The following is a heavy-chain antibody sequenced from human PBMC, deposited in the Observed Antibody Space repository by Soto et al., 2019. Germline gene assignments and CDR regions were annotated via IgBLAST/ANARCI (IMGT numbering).Heavy chain of an antibody. Sequence: GGSLRLSCVASGFTFSNYAMSWVRQAPGKGLEWVSAIRGSATTTYYADSVKGRFTISRDNSKNTVDLQMNSLRAEDTAIYYCAKDMIEVTPGMDVWGKGTTVTVSS. D-gene: IGHD3-16*01. CDR3: AKDMIEVTPGMDV. V-gene: IGHV3-23*01. CDR2: IRGSATTT. CDR1: GFTFSNYA. J-gene: IGHJ6*04.